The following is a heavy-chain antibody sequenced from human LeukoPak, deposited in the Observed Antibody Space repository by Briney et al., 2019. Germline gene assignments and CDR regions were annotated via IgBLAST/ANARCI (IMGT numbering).Heavy chain of an antibody. CDR3: AKDESSRDDSGGYHY. D-gene: IGHD2-15*01. J-gene: IGHJ4*02. CDR1: STSVTSHQ. CDR2: VHFSGST. Sequence: PSETLSLTCAVSSTSVTSHQWAWIRQPAGKGLEWVGRVHFSGSTNYNLSLKSRVAMPLDKSKNELSLNLTSVSAADTAVYYCAKDESSRDDSGGYHYWGRGVLVTVSS. V-gene: IGHV4-4*07.